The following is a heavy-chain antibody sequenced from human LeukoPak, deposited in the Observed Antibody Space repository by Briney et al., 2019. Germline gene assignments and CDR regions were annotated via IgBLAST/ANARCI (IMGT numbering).Heavy chain of an antibody. J-gene: IGHJ3*02. V-gene: IGHV4-59*01. D-gene: IGHD3-10*01. CDR2: LYYSGST. Sequence: PSETLSLTCSLSGGSISSYDSSWIRQPPGKGLEWIGYLYYSGSTNSNPSLKSRVTMSVDTSKNQFSLKLRSVTAADTAVYYCSRGGSGISNAFDIWGQGTMVTVSS. CDR3: SRGGSGISNAFDI. CDR1: GGSISSYD.